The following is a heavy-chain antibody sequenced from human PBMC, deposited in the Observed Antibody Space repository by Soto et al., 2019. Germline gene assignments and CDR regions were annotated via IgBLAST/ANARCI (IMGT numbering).Heavy chain of an antibody. CDR3: ARRPYSSGWYLVGPHDY. V-gene: IGHV4-4*02. D-gene: IGHD6-19*01. CDR1: GGSISSSNW. CDR2: IYHSGST. Sequence: SETLSLTCAVSGGSISSSNWWSWVRQPPGKGLEWIGEIYHSGSTNYNPSLKSRVTISVDKSKNQFSLKLSSVTAADTAVYYCARRPYSSGWYLVGPHDYWGQGTLVTVSS. J-gene: IGHJ4*02.